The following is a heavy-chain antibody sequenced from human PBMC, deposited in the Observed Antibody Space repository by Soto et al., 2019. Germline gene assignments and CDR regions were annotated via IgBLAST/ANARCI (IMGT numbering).Heavy chain of an antibody. CDR2: IKSKTDGGTT. CDR1: GFTFSNAW. D-gene: IGHD2-2*01. CDR3: TTDSYCSSTSCPYYYYYGMDV. Sequence: LRLSCAASGFTFSNAWMSWVRQAPGKGLEWVGRIKSKTDGGTTDYAAPVKGRFTISRDDSKNTLYLQMNSLKTEDTAVYYCTTDSYCSSTSCPYYYYYGMDVWGQGTTVTVSS. V-gene: IGHV3-15*01. J-gene: IGHJ6*02.